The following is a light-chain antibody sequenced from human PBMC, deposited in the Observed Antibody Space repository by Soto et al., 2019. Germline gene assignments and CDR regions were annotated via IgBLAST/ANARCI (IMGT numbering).Light chain of an antibody. CDR3: QSYDSSLGVI. CDR1: SSNIGAGYD. CDR2: GNS. J-gene: IGLJ1*01. Sequence: QSVLTQPPSVSGAPGQRVTISCTGSSSNIGAGYDVHWYQQLPGTAPKLLIYGNSNRPSGVPDRFSGSTSGTSASLAITVLRAEDEADYYCQSYDSSLGVILGPGTKATV. V-gene: IGLV1-40*01.